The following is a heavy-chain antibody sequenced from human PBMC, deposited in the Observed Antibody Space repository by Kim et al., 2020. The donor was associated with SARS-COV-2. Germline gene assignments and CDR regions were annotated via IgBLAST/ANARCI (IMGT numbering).Heavy chain of an antibody. Sequence: TIYYADSVKGRFTISRDNAKNSLYLQMNSLRDEDTAVYYCARGGFEWFDPWGQGTLVTVSS. D-gene: IGHD3-10*01. CDR2: TI. J-gene: IGHJ5*02. CDR3: ARGGFEWFDP. V-gene: IGHV3-48*02.